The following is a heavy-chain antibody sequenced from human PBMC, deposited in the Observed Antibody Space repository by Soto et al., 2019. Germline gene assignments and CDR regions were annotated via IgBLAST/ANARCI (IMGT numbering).Heavy chain of an antibody. CDR3: ASDPYYYASGF. D-gene: IGHD3-10*01. Sequence: QVQLVESGGGLVEPGGSLRLSCAASGFRFIDQYMTWIRQAPGKGLEWVSKISGGGTTIYYADSVKGRFTVSRDNAKNSRYLQMNSLRVEDTAVYYCASDPYYYASGFWGQGTLVTVSS. CDR1: GFRFIDQY. J-gene: IGHJ4*02. V-gene: IGHV3-11*01. CDR2: ISGGGTTI.